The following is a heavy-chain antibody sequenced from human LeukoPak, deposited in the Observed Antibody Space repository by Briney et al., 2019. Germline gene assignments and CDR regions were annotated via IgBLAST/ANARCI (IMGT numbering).Heavy chain of an antibody. J-gene: IGHJ4*02. CDR3: ARLSPHNYSDY. CDR2: IYYSGST. V-gene: IGHV4-59*08. Sequence: SETLSLTCTVSGGSISSYYWSWIRQPPGKGLEWIGYIYYSGSTNYNPSLKSRVTISVDTSKNQFSLKLSSVTAADTAVYYCARLSPHNYSDYWGQGTLVTVSS. CDR1: GGSISSYY.